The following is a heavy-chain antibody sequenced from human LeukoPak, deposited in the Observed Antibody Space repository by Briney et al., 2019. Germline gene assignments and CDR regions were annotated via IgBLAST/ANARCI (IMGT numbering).Heavy chain of an antibody. CDR3: ARCFYQYSGYPDY. J-gene: IGHJ4*02. CDR1: GFTFRHYN. V-gene: IGHV3-21*06. D-gene: IGHD5-12*01. Sequence: GGSLRLSCAASGFTFRHYNMNWVRQAPGKGLEWVSSISSSGTYIYYADSVKGRFTISRDNANSSLFLQMDSLRAEDTAVYYCARCFYQYSGYPDYWGQGTLVSVSS. CDR2: ISSSGTYI.